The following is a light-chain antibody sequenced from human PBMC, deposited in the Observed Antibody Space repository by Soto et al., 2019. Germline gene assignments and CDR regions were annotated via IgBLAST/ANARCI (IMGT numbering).Light chain of an antibody. J-gene: IGKJ4*01. V-gene: IGKV3-15*01. Sequence: IVLTQSPATLSVSPGERGSLSCRASQSVQSNLAWYQQKPGQAPRLLIYDASTRATGIPARFSGSGSGTEFTLTISSLQSEDFAVYYCQQYNNWLTFGGGTKVDIK. CDR3: QQYNNWLT. CDR1: QSVQSN. CDR2: DAS.